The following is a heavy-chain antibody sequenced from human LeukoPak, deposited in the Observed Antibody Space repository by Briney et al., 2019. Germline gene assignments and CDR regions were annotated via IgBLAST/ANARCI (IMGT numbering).Heavy chain of an antibody. Sequence: TSETLSLTCTVSGGSISSITYYWGWIRQPPGKGLEWIGSIYYSGSTYYNPSLKSRVTISVDTYKYPFSLKLSSVTAADTAVYYCARSPHYYGSGSYHYFDYWGQGTLVTVSS. V-gene: IGHV4-39*01. CDR3: ARSPHYYGSGSYHYFDY. CDR2: IYYSGST. CDR1: GGSISSITYY. D-gene: IGHD3-10*01. J-gene: IGHJ4*02.